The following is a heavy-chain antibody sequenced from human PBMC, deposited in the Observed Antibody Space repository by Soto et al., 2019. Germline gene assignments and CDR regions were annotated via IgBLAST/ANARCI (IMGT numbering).Heavy chain of an antibody. D-gene: IGHD3-16*01. CDR1: GFTFSSYE. J-gene: IGHJ3*02. Sequence: GGSLRLSCAASGFTFSSYEMNWVRQAPGKGLEWVSYISSSGSTIYYADSVKGRFTISRDNAKNSLYLQMNSLRAEDTAVYYCASAIIITFGGVDAFDIWGQGTMVTVSS. CDR3: ASAIIITFGGVDAFDI. V-gene: IGHV3-48*03. CDR2: ISSSGSTI.